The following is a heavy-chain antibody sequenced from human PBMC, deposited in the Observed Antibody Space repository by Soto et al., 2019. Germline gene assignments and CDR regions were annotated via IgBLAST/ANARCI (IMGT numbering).Heavy chain of an antibody. J-gene: IGHJ6*02. CDR2: IIPILGIA. CDR3: ARDIVATIINYYYGMDV. V-gene: IGHV1-69*08. Sequence: QVQLVQSGAEVKERGSSVKVSCKASGGTFSSYTISWVRQAPGQGLEWMGRIIPILGIANYAQKFQGRVTITADKSTSTAYMELSSLRSEDTAVYYCARDIVATIINYYYGMDVWGQGTTVTVSS. D-gene: IGHD5-12*01. CDR1: GGTFSSYT.